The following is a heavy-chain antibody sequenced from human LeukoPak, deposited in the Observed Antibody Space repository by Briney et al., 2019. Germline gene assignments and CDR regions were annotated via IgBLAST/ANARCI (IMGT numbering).Heavy chain of an antibody. CDR2: ISYDGTNK. D-gene: IGHD4-23*01. J-gene: IGHJ4*02. CDR1: GFTFTNYA. CDR3: ARDGGTSHFDY. Sequence: GGSPRLSCAASGFTFTNYALHWVRQAPGKGLEWVAVISYDGTNKYYADSVKGRFTISRDNSKNTLYLQMNSLRAEDTAVYYCARDGGTSHFDYWGQGTLVTVSS. V-gene: IGHV3-30-3*01.